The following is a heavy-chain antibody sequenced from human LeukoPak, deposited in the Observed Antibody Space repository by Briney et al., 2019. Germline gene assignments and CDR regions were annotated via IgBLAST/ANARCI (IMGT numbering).Heavy chain of an antibody. CDR2: IIPILGIA. V-gene: IGHV1-69*04. J-gene: IGHJ5*02. D-gene: IGHD1-26*01. CDR1: GGTFSSYA. CDR3: AAEGGSDWFDP. Sequence: SVKVSCKASGGTFSSYAISWVRQAPGQGLEWMGRIIPILGIANYAQKSQGRVTITADKSTSTAYMELSSLRSEDTAVYYCAAEGGSDWFDPWGQGTLVTVSS.